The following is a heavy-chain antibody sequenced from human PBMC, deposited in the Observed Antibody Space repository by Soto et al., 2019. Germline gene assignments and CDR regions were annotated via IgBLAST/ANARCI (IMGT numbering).Heavy chain of an antibody. J-gene: IGHJ4*02. Sequence: GGSLRLSGAASGFTFSSYAMNWVRQAPGKGPEWVSHIAVAGVTYYADSVKGRFTISRDNSRNILSLQMNSLRAEDTAKYYCAKSLDRATSFDYWGQGTLVTVSS. V-gene: IGHV3-23*01. D-gene: IGHD2-2*03. CDR1: GFTFSSYA. CDR2: IAVAGVT. CDR3: AKSLDRATSFDY.